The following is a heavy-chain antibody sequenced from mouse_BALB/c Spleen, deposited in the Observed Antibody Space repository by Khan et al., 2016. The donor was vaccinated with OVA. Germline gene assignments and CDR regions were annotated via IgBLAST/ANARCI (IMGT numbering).Heavy chain of an antibody. CDR3: ARYDGYDEGYFDV. CDR1: GYAFINYL. J-gene: IGHJ1*01. V-gene: IGHV1-54*01. CDR2: INPGSGDI. D-gene: IGHD2-3*01. Sequence: VQLQESGAEVIRPGTSVKVSCKASGYAFINYLIEWVKQRPGQGLEWIGVINPGSGDIDYNENFKGKATLTADKSSSTAYMELSSLTSDDSAVYFCARYDGYDEGYFDVWGAGTTVTVSA.